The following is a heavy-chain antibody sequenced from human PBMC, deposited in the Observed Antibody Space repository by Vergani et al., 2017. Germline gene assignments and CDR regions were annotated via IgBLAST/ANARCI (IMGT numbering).Heavy chain of an antibody. D-gene: IGHD3-10*01. V-gene: IGHV3-23*01. J-gene: IGHJ6*02. CDR2: ISGSGGST. Sequence: EVQLLESGGGLVQPGGSLRLSCAASGFTFSSYAMSWVRQAPGKGLEWVSAISGSGGSTYYADSVKGRFTISRDNSKNTLYLQLNSLRAEDTAVYYCAQSIGVYYGSGIYWYYYYGMDVWGQGTTVTVSS. CDR1: GFTFSSYA. CDR3: AQSIGVYYGSGIYWYYYYGMDV.